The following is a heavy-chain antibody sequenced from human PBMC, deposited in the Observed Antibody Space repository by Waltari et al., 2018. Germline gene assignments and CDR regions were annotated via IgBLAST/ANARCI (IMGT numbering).Heavy chain of an antibody. V-gene: IGHV4-38-2*01. CDR2: IYHSGST. J-gene: IGHJ4*02. D-gene: IGHD6-13*01. CDR3: ARRLAAAHFDY. Sequence: VQLQESGPGLVKPSETLSLTCAVSGYSISSGYYWGWIRQPPGKGLEWIGSIYHSGSTYYNPSLKSRVTISVDTSKNQFSLKLSSVTAADTAVYYCARRLAAAHFDYWGQGTLVTVSS. CDR1: GYSISSGYY.